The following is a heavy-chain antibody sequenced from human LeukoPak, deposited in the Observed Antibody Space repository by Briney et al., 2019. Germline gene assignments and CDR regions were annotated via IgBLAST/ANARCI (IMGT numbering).Heavy chain of an antibody. Sequence: GGSLRLSCAASGFTFSDYYMNWIRQAPGKGLEWVSYISNSGSKIFYADSVKGRFTISRDNAKNSLYLQMNSLRAEHTAVYYCARGFDYWGQGTLVTVS. V-gene: IGHV3-11*01. CDR3: ARGFDY. J-gene: IGHJ4*02. CDR2: ISNSGSKI. CDR1: GFTFSDYY.